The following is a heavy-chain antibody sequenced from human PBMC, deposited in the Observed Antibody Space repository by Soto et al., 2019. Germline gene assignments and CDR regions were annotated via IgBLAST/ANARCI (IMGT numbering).Heavy chain of an antibody. CDR3: AKRGGVVGGSEHPFFEY. D-gene: IGHD2-15*01. CDR2: ISFDGKNS. Sequence: QVQLVESGGGVVQPVKSLRLSCAASGFIFSNYGMHWVRQAPGKGLEWVALISFDGKNSNDADSVKGRFTSYRDNPKNTLSLEMNSLRPEDTAFYYCAKRGGVVGGSEHPFFEYWGQGPLVTVSS. J-gene: IGHJ4*02. CDR1: GFIFSNYG. V-gene: IGHV3-30*18.